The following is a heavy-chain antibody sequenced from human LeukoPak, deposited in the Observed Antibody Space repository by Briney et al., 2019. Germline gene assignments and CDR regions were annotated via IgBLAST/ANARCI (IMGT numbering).Heavy chain of an antibody. CDR1: GFTFSSYW. V-gene: IGHV3-21*01. D-gene: IGHD5-18*01. J-gene: IGHJ6*02. CDR3: ARESQLWLIDYYYGMDV. Sequence: GGSLRLSCAASGFTFSSYWMHWVRQAPGKGLEWVSSISSSSSYIYYADSVKGRFTISRDNAKNSLYLQMNSLRAEDTAVYYCARESQLWLIDYYYGMDVWGQGTTVTVSS. CDR2: ISSSSSYI.